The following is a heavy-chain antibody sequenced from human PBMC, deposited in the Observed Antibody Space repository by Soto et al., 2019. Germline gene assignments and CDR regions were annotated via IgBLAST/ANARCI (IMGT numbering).Heavy chain of an antibody. CDR1: GFTFSNAW. CDR2: IKSETDGGTT. Sequence: EVQLVESGGGLVKPGGSLRLSCAASGFTFSNAWMSWVRQAPGKGLEWVGRIKSETDGGTTDYAAPVKGRFTISRDDSKNTLYLQMNSLKTEDTAVYYCTTDYGSGNYHPLWGQGTLVTVSS. D-gene: IGHD3-10*01. J-gene: IGHJ4*02. V-gene: IGHV3-15*01. CDR3: TTDYGSGNYHPL.